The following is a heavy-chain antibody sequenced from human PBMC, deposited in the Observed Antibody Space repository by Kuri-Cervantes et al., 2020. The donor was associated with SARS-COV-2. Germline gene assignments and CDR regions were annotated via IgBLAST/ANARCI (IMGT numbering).Heavy chain of an antibody. CDR2: ISGSGGST. CDR1: GFTFSSYA. J-gene: IGHJ4*02. Sequence: GESLKISCAASGFTFSSYAMSWVRQAPGKGLEWVSAISGSGGSTYYADSVKGRFTISRDNSKNTLYLQMNSLRAEDTAVYYCAKLYCSSTGCYEVSWGQGTLVTVSS. V-gene: IGHV3-23*01. D-gene: IGHD2-2*01. CDR3: AKLYCSSTGCYEVS.